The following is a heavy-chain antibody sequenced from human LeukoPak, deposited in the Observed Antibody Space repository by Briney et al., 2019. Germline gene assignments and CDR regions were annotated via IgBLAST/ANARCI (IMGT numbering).Heavy chain of an antibody. Sequence: GGSLRLSCAASGFTFSAYWMTWVRQAPGKGLEWVANIKRDESEKYYVDSVKGRFTISRDNAKNSLYLQMNSLRSEDTAVYYCATARPARARLADYDSSGSIPDKDAFDIWGQGTMVTVSS. J-gene: IGHJ3*02. CDR2: IKRDESEK. CDR1: GFTFSAYW. CDR3: ATARPARARLADYDSSGSIPDKDAFDI. V-gene: IGHV3-7*03. D-gene: IGHD3-22*01.